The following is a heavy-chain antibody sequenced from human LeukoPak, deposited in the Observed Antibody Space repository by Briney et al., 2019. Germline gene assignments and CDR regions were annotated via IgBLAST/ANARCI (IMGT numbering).Heavy chain of an antibody. CDR3: ARAAAEYGMDV. J-gene: IGHJ6*02. CDR1: GFTFRTYG. Sequence: GGSLRLSCAASGFTFRTYGMHWVRQAPGKGLEWVSVIYSGGSTYYADSVKGRFTISRDNSKNTLYLQMNSLRAEDTAVYYCARAAAEYGMDVWGQGTTVTVSS. D-gene: IGHD6-13*01. V-gene: IGHV3-53*01. CDR2: IYSGGST.